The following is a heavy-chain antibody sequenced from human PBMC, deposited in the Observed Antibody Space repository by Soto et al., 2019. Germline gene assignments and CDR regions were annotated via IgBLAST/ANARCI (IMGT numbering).Heavy chain of an antibody. D-gene: IGHD6-19*01. CDR3: ARGWSGWRVWLDY. CDR2: INHSGST. J-gene: IGHJ4*02. CDR1: GGSFSGYY. Sequence: QVQLQQWGAGLLKPSETLSLTCAVYGGSFSGYYWSWIRQPPGKGLEWIGEINHSGSTNYNPSLKSRVTISVDPSKNQFSLKLSSVTAAATAVYYCARGWSGWRVWLDYWGQGTLVTVSS. V-gene: IGHV4-34*01.